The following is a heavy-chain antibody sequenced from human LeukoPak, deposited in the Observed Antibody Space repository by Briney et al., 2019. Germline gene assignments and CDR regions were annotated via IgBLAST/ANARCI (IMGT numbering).Heavy chain of an antibody. CDR3: ARGLARIAARHYDAFDI. Sequence: GGSLRLSCVASGFTFSNNWMGWVRQAPGKGLEWVSYISSSGSTIYYADSVKGRFTISRDNAKNSLYLQMNSLRAEDTAVYYCARGLARIAARHYDAFDIWGQGTMVTVSS. J-gene: IGHJ3*02. CDR2: ISSSGSTI. V-gene: IGHV3-11*04. CDR1: GFTFSNNW. D-gene: IGHD6-6*01.